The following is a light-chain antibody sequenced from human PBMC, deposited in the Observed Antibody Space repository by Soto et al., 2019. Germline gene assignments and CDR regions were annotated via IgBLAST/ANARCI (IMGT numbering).Light chain of an antibody. CDR3: QQYSMAPPT. Sequence: EILLTQSPGTLSLSPGERATLACGASQSVRHKNLNWYQKKTGKAPRLLMYGASIRATGIPDRFSGSGSGTDLTLTISRLENEDFEVYYCQQYSMAPPTFGQGTKVDIK. V-gene: IGKV3-20*01. CDR2: GAS. J-gene: IGKJ1*01. CDR1: QSVRHKN.